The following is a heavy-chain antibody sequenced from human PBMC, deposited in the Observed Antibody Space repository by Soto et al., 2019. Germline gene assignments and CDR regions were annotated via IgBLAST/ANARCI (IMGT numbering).Heavy chain of an antibody. CDR3: TTDNPELSDNFDY. D-gene: IGHD1-7*01. V-gene: IGHV3-15*07. CDR1: GFTFSNAW. J-gene: IGHJ4*02. CDR2: IKSKTDGGTT. Sequence: EVQLVESGGGLVKPGGSLRLSCAASGFTFSNAWMNWVRQAPGKGLEWVGRIKSKTDGGTTDYAAPVKGRFTISRDDSKNTLYLQMNSLKTEDTAVYYCTTDNPELSDNFDYWGQGTLVTVSS.